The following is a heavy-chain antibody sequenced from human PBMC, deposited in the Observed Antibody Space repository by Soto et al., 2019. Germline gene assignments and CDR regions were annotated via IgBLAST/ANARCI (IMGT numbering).Heavy chain of an antibody. D-gene: IGHD3-9*01. V-gene: IGHV1-3*01. CDR1: GYTFTNYA. CDR2: INAGNGNT. CDR3: ARGGLVISYY. Sequence: QVQLVQSGAEVKKPGASVKVSCKASGYTFTNYAIHWVRQAPGQRLEWMGWINAGNGNTKYSQKFQGRLTISRDTSATTAYMELTSLRSEDTDVYYCARGGLVISYYWGQGPLVTVSS. J-gene: IGHJ4*02.